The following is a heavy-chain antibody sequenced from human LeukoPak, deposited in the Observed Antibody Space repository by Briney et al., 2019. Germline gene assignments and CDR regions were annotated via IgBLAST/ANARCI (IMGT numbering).Heavy chain of an antibody. Sequence: GGSLRLSCAASGFTYSDYYMSWIRQAPGKGLAWVSYITSSSSYTNYADSVKGRFTISRDNAKNSLYLQMNGLRAEDTAVYYCARLGYCSSTSCYDPALDAFDIWGQGTMVTVSS. CDR2: ITSSSSYT. J-gene: IGHJ3*02. CDR1: GFTYSDYY. D-gene: IGHD2-2*01. V-gene: IGHV3-11*06. CDR3: ARLGYCSSTSCYDPALDAFDI.